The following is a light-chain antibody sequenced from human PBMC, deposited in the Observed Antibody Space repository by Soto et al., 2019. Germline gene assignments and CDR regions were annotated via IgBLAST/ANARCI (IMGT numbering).Light chain of an antibody. J-gene: IGLJ3*02. V-gene: IGLV1-51*01. CDR3: APWDMSLTGEV. Sequence: QSVLTQPPSVSAAPGQKVTISCSGSSSNIGNNYVSWFQQLPGTAPKLLIYDSNKRPSGIPDRFSGSKSGTSATLDITGLQNGDEADYYCAPWDMSLTGEVFGGGTKLTVL. CDR1: SSNIGNNY. CDR2: DSN.